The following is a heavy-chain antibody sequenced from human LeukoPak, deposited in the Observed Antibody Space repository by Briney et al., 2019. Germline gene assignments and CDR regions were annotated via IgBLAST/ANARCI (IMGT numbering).Heavy chain of an antibody. CDR2: IYYSGST. CDR1: GGSVSSGSYF. D-gene: IGHD2-15*01. CDR3: AREAHCSGGSCYYADY. Sequence: SETLSLSCTVSGGSVSSGSYFWSWIRQPPGTGLEWIGYIYYSGSTNYNPSLKSRATISKDTSKNQFSLKLSSVTAADTAVYYCAREAHCSGGSCYYADYWGQGNLVTVSS. J-gene: IGHJ4*02. V-gene: IGHV4-61*01.